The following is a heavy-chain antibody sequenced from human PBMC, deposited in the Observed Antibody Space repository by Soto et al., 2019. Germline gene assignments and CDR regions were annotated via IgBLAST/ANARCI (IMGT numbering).Heavy chain of an antibody. Sequence: SGFTFSSYAMHWVRQAPGKGLEWVAVISYDGSNKYYADSVKGRFTISRDNSKNTLYLQMNSLRAEDTAVYYCARDLYDINIMITFGGVIAPSNWFDPWGQGTLVTVSS. J-gene: IGHJ5*02. CDR3: ARDLYDINIMITFGGVIAPSNWFDP. CDR1: GFTFSSYA. V-gene: IGHV3-30-3*01. CDR2: ISYDGSNK. D-gene: IGHD3-16*02.